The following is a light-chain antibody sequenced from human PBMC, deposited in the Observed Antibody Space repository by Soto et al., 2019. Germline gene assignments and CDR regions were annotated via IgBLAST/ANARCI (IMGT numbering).Light chain of an antibody. J-gene: IGKJ1*01. CDR3: QQYNSYPWT. CDR2: DAS. V-gene: IGKV3-11*01. Sequence: EIVLTQSPATLSLSPGERATLSCRASQNVSRFLAWYQRRPGQAPRLLIYDASKRASDIPARFSGSGSGTDFTLTISSLEPEDSAVYYCQQYNSYPWTFGQGTKVDIK. CDR1: QNVSRF.